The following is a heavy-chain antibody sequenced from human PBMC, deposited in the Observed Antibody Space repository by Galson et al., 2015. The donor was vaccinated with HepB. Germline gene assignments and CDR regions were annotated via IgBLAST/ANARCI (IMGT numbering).Heavy chain of an antibody. CDR2: INPSGGST. D-gene: IGHD6-13*01. Sequence: SVKVSCKASGYTFTSYHMHWVRQAPGQGLEWMGIINPSGGSTSYAQKFQGRVTMTRDTSTSTVYMELSSLRSEDTAVYYCARRKRAAAGTYYMDVWGKGTTVTVSS. V-gene: IGHV1-46*01. CDR3: ARRKRAAAGTYYMDV. J-gene: IGHJ6*03. CDR1: GYTFTSYH.